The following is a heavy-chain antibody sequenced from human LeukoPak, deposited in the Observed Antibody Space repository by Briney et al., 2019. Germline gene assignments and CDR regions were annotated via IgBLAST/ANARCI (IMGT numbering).Heavy chain of an antibody. CDR1: GFTLISYS. V-gene: IGHV3-23*01. Sequence: GGSLRLSCAATGFTLISYSMTWVRQAPGKGLEWVSAIRASDSNTFYADSVKGRFTISRDTSKNTLYLQMNDLRDEDTAVYYCAKLTTGWFEDFWGQGTLVTVS. D-gene: IGHD2-8*02. CDR3: AKLTTGWFEDF. J-gene: IGHJ4*02. CDR2: IRASDSNT.